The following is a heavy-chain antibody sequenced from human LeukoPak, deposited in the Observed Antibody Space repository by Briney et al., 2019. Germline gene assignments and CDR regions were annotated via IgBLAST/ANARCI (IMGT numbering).Heavy chain of an antibody. CDR2: ISGSGGST. D-gene: IGHD6-13*01. J-gene: IGHJ4*02. Sequence: PGGSLRLSCAASGFTFSSYAMSWVRQAPGKGLEWVSAISGSGGSTYYADSVKGRFTISRDNSKNTLYLQMNSLRAEDTAVYYCAKDPRIAAAGTGDYFDYWGQGTLVTVSS. CDR1: GFTFSSYA. CDR3: AKDPRIAAAGTGDYFDY. V-gene: IGHV3-23*01.